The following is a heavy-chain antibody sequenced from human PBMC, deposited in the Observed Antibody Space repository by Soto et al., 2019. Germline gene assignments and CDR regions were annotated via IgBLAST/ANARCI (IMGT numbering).Heavy chain of an antibody. CDR1: GFTFSSYV. D-gene: IGHD3-22*01. J-gene: IGHJ4*02. V-gene: IGHV3-30*18. CDR3: AKSWVVNPGEEYDSSGPQR. Sequence: GGSMRLSCAASGFTFSSYVMHWVRQAPGKGLEWVAVISYDGSNKYYADSVKGRFTISRDNSKNTLYLQMNSLRAEDTAVYYCAKSWVVNPGEEYDSSGPQRWGQGT. CDR2: ISYDGSNK.